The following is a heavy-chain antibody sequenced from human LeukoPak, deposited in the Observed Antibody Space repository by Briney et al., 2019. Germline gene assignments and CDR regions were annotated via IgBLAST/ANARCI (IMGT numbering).Heavy chain of an antibody. V-gene: IGHV3-30*04. Sequence: GGSLRLSCAASGFTFSSYAMHWVRQAPGKGLEWVAVISYDGSNKYYADSVKGRFTISRDNSKNTLYLQMNSLRAEDTAVYYCARGVLTGYRFLFDYWGQGTLVTVSS. D-gene: IGHD3-9*01. CDR1: GFTFSSYA. J-gene: IGHJ4*02. CDR3: ARGVLTGYRFLFDY. CDR2: ISYDGSNK.